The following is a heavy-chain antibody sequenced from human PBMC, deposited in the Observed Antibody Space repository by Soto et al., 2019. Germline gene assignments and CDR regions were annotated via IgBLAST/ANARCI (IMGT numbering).Heavy chain of an antibody. V-gene: IGHV3-64D*08. CDR2: ISSNGGST. CDR1: GFTFSSYA. CDR3: VSGDSSSWSNYYGMDV. D-gene: IGHD6-13*01. J-gene: IGHJ6*02. Sequence: GGSLRLSCSASGFTFSSYAMHWVRQAPGKGLEYVSAISSNGGSTYYADSVKGRFTISRDNSKNTLYLQMSSLRAEDTAVYYCVSGDSSSWSNYYGMDVWGQGTTVTVSS.